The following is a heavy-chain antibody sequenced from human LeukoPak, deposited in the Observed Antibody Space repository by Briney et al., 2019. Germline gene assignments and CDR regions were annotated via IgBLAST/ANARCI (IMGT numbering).Heavy chain of an antibody. J-gene: IGHJ5*02. Sequence: ASVKVSCKASGYTFIGYYIHWVRQAPGQGLEWMGWINPNGGGTHYVQKFQGRVTMTRDTSISTAYMEVSRLRSDDTALYYCARGGYGGGNSGVIDPWGQGTLVTVSS. D-gene: IGHD4-23*01. CDR1: GYTFIGYY. CDR2: INPNGGGT. CDR3: ARGGYGGGNSGVIDP. V-gene: IGHV1-2*02.